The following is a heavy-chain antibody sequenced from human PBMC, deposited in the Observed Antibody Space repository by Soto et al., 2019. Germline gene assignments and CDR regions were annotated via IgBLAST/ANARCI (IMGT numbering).Heavy chain of an antibody. Sequence: QVQLQESGPGLVKPSQTLSLTCTVSGGSISSGGYYWSWIRQHPGKGLEWIGYIYYSGSTYYNPSIRSRVTISVDTSKNQFSRKLSSVTAADTAVYYWARSPEATVTAFDYWGQGTLVTVSS. CDR1: GGSISSGGYY. V-gene: IGHV4-31*03. J-gene: IGHJ4*02. D-gene: IGHD4-17*01. CDR3: ARSPEATVTAFDY. CDR2: IYYSGST.